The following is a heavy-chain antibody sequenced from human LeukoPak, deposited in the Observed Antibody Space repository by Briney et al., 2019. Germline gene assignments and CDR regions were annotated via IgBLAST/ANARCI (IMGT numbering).Heavy chain of an antibody. Sequence: GGSLRLSCAASGFTFSSYGMHWVRQAPGKGLEWVAFIRYDGSNKYYADSVKSRFTISRDNSKNTLYLQMNSLRAEDTAVYYCAREQSGYSYVDYWGQGTLVTVSS. V-gene: IGHV3-30*02. CDR3: AREQSGYSYVDY. CDR1: GFTFSSYG. J-gene: IGHJ4*02. D-gene: IGHD5-18*01. CDR2: IRYDGSNK.